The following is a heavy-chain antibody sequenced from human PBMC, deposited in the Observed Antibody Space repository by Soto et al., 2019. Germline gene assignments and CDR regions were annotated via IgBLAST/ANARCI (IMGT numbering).Heavy chain of an antibody. D-gene: IGHD6-19*01. Sequence: GSLRLSCAASGFTFSSYDMHWVRQATGKGLEWVSAIGTAGDTYYPGSVKGRFTISRENAKNSLYLQMNSLRAEDTAVYYCARASIAVAGTTFDYWGQGTLVTVSS. CDR3: ARASIAVAGTTFDY. CDR2: IGTAGDT. CDR1: GFTFSSYD. V-gene: IGHV3-13*01. J-gene: IGHJ4*02.